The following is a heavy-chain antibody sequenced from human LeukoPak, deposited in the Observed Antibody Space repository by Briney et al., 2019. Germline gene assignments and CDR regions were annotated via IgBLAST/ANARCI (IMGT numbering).Heavy chain of an antibody. D-gene: IGHD6-13*01. J-gene: IGHJ6*02. V-gene: IGHV3-21*01. CDR2: ISSSSSYI. CDR3: AREGKYSSSWYVRVSVYYYGMDV. Sequence: PGGSLRLSCAASGFTSSSYSMNSVRQAPGKGLEWFSSISSSSSYIYYADSVKGRFTIPRDNAKNSLYLQMNSLRAEDTAVYYCAREGKYSSSWYVRVSVYYYGMDVWGQGTTVTVSS. CDR1: GFTSSSYS.